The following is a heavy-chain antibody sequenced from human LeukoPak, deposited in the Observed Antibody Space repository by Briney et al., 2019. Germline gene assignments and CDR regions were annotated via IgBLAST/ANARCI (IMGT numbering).Heavy chain of an antibody. Sequence: GGSLRLSCAASGFTFSSYSMNWVRQAPGKGLEWVSSISSSYNYIYYADSVKGRFTISRDNAKNSLYLQMNSLRAEDTAVYYCARDLGVIVHPSDYWGQGTLVTVSS. CDR2: ISSSYNYI. CDR3: ARDLGVIVHPSDY. D-gene: IGHD3-16*02. CDR1: GFTFSSYS. J-gene: IGHJ4*02. V-gene: IGHV3-21*01.